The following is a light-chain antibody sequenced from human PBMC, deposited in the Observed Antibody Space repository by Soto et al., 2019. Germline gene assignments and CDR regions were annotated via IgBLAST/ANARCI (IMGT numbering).Light chain of an antibody. CDR1: QSVGSSY. V-gene: IGKV3-11*01. J-gene: IGKJ5*01. Sequence: EIVMTQSPATLSVSPGERATLSFRASQSVGSSYLAWYQQKPGQAPRLLIYDASNRATGIPARFSGSGSGTDFTLTISSLEPEDFAVYYCQQRSNWPITFGQGTRLEIK. CDR2: DAS. CDR3: QQRSNWPIT.